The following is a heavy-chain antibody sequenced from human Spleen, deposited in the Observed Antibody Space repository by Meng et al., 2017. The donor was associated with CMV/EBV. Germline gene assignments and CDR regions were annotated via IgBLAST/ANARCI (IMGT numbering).Heavy chain of an antibody. D-gene: IGHD3-10*01. CDR1: GFTFRSYT. J-gene: IGHJ6*02. CDR3: ARDLGGQRGVGAPCYGMDV. CDR2: ISGGGGDNT. Sequence: GGSLRLSCAVSGFTFRSYTMTWVRQAPGKGLEWVSAISGGGGDNTYYADSVKGRFTISRDNSRNTLYLQMNSLRAEDTAVYYCARDLGGQRGVGAPCYGMDVWGQGTTVTVSS. V-gene: IGHV3-23*01.